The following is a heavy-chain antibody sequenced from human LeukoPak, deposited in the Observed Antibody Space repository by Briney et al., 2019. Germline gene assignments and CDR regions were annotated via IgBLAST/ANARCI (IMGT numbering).Heavy chain of an antibody. J-gene: IGHJ3*02. Sequence: SQTLSPTCAVSGASITSCYWSWVRQCAGKGLEWIGRLYTTGTTNYNPSLKSRVTMSGDSSKNQLSLTLTSVTAADTAVYYCVRDGANWEEPNDAFDTWGQGTLVTVSS. V-gene: IGHV4-4*07. D-gene: IGHD1-26*01. CDR3: VRDGANWEEPNDAFDT. CDR2: LYTTGTT. CDR1: GASITSCY.